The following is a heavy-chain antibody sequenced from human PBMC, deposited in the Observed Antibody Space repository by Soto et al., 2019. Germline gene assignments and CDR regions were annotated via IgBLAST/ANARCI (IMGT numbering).Heavy chain of an antibody. CDR3: ARGEVADAFDI. CDR1: GFTFSSYD. D-gene: IGHD5-12*01. J-gene: IGHJ3*02. CDR2: IGTAGDT. Sequence: EVQLVESGGGLVQPGGSLRLSCAASGFTFSSYDMHWVRQATGKGLEWVSAIGTAGDTYYPGSVKGRFTISRENAKNSLYLQMNSLRAGDTAVYYCARGEVADAFDIWGQGTMVTVSS. V-gene: IGHV3-13*01.